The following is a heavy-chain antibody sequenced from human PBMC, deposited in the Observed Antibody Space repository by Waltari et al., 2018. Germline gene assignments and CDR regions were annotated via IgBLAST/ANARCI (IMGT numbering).Heavy chain of an antibody. Sequence: QVQLVQSGAEVKQPGASVRVSCKASGYTFSAYYMHWVRQPPGQGLEWIGRINPKTGGTNFSQKFQGRVALTRDTSINTVYMELNSLTYDDTAVYYCARRLVSGGLFYFDYWGQGTLVSVSS. CDR3: ARRLVSGGLFYFDY. D-gene: IGHD6-19*01. CDR1: GYTFSAYY. CDR2: INPKTGGT. J-gene: IGHJ4*02. V-gene: IGHV1-2*06.